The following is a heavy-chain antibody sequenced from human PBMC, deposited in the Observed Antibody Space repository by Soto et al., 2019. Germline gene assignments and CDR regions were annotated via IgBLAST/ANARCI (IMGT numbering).Heavy chain of an antibody. V-gene: IGHV3-30-3*01. CDR3: ARDQFLDAFDI. Sequence: QVQLVESGGGVVQPGRSLRLSCAASGFIFSSYSMHWVRQAPGKGLEWVAMISNDGSNKDYVDSVKGRFTISRDNSNNTLSLKMNSLRAEEPAVYYCARDQFLDAFDIWGQGTMVTVSS. CDR1: GFIFSSYS. D-gene: IGHD2-21*01. CDR2: ISNDGSNK. J-gene: IGHJ3*02.